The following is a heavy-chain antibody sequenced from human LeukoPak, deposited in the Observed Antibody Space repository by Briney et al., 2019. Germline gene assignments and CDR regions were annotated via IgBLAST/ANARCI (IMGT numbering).Heavy chain of an antibody. CDR1: GYTFTGYY. V-gene: IGHV1-2*02. J-gene: IGHJ3*02. CDR3: ARSTGTDAFDI. Sequence: GASVKVSCKASGYTFTGYYIHWVRQAPGQGLEWMGWINPNSGGTNYAQRFQGRVTMTRDTSISAAYMELSRLGSDDTAVYYCARSTGTDAFDIWGQGTLVTVSS. D-gene: IGHD1-1*01. CDR2: INPNSGGT.